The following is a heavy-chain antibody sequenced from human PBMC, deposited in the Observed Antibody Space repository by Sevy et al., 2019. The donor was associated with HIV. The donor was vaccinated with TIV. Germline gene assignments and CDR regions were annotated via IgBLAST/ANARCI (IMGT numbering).Heavy chain of an antibody. CDR2: FDPEDGET. J-gene: IGHJ4*02. D-gene: IGHD3-10*01. Sequence: ASVKVSCKVSGYTLTELSMHWVRQAPGKGLEWMGGFDPEDGETIYAQKFQGRVTMTEDTSTDTAYMELSSLRSEDMAVYYCATEAITMVRGVIITSPFDYWGQGTLVTVSS. V-gene: IGHV1-24*01. CDR3: ATEAITMVRGVIITSPFDY. CDR1: GYTLTELS.